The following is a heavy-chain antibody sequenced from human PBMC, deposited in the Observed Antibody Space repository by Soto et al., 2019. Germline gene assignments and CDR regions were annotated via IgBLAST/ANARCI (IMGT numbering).Heavy chain of an antibody. CDR2: ISYDGSNK. CDR1: GFTFSSYA. V-gene: IGHV3-30-3*01. D-gene: IGHD3-22*01. J-gene: IGHJ4*02. Sequence: PGGSLRLSCAASGFTFSSYAMHWVRQAPGKGLEWVAVISYDGSNKYYADSVKGRFTISRDNSKNTLYLQMNSLRAEDTAVYYCAREVYYYDSSGPSGFDYWGQGTLVTVSS. CDR3: AREVYYYDSSGPSGFDY.